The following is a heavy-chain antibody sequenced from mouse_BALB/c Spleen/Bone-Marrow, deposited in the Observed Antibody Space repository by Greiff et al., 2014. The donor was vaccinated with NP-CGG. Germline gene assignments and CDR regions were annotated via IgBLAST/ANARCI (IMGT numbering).Heavy chain of an antibody. CDR3: ARSGYYDSLYAMDY. V-gene: IGHV1-39*01. Sequence: LVESGPELEKPGASVKISCKASGYSFTGYNMNWVKQSNGKSLEWIGNIDPYYGGTSYNQKFKGKATLTVDKSSSTAYMQPKSLTSEDSAVYYCARSGYYDSLYAMDYWGQGTSVTVPS. J-gene: IGHJ4*01. D-gene: IGHD2-4*01. CDR1: GYSFTGYN. CDR2: IDPYYGGT.